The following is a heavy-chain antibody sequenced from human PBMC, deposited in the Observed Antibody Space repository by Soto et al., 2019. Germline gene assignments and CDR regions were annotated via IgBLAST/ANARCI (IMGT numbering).Heavy chain of an antibody. J-gene: IGHJ6*02. CDR1: GYTFTNYA. V-gene: IGHV1-18*01. Sequence: ASVKVSCKASGYTFTNYAIHWVRQAPGHGLEWMGWINAYNGNTKYAQKLQGRVTITTDTSTSTAYMELRSLRSDDTAVYYCARDGVDTATGYYYGMDVWGQGTTVTVSS. D-gene: IGHD5-18*01. CDR2: INAYNGNT. CDR3: ARDGVDTATGYYYGMDV.